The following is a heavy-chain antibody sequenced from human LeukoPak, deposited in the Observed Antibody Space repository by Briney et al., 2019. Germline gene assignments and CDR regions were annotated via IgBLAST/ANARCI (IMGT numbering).Heavy chain of an antibody. V-gene: IGHV4-4*07. CDR1: GGSISSYY. Sequence: PSETLSLTCTVSGGSISSYYWSWIRQPAGKGLEWIGRIYISGRINYNPSLKSRVTISVDKSKNQFSLELSSVTAADTAVYYCAIQGITGTEFDPWGQGTLVTASS. J-gene: IGHJ5*02. D-gene: IGHD1/OR15-1a*01. CDR2: IYISGRI. CDR3: AIQGITGTEFDP.